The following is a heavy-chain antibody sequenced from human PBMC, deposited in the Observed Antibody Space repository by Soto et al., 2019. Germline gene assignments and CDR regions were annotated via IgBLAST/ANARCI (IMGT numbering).Heavy chain of an antibody. CDR1: GYSFTSYW. CDR2: IYPGDSDT. V-gene: IGHV5-51*01. D-gene: IGHD2-2*02. J-gene: IGHJ6*02. Sequence: GASLKISCEGSGYSFTSYWMGWVRQMPGKGLWWMGIIYPGDSDTRYSPSFQGQVTISADKSISTAYLQLSSLKASDTAMYYCSRYGGDCSTTSCYNPPPPHYYYYGMDVWGQGTTVIVYS. CDR3: SRYGGDCSTTSCYNPPPPHYYYYGMDV.